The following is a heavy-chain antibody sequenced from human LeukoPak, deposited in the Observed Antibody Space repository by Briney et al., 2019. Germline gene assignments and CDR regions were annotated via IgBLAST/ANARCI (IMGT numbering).Heavy chain of an antibody. V-gene: IGHV4-61*01. Sequence: SETLSLTCSVSGGSVNSGYYYWSWIRQPPGKGLEWIGYIYYSGDTNYNPSLKSRVTISIDTSKKQFSLKLRSVTAAYTAVYYCARADTYFYDSSGYPNGFDPWGQGMLVTVSS. CDR1: GGSVNSGYYY. CDR2: IYYSGDT. D-gene: IGHD3-22*01. J-gene: IGHJ5*02. CDR3: ARADTYFYDSSGYPNGFDP.